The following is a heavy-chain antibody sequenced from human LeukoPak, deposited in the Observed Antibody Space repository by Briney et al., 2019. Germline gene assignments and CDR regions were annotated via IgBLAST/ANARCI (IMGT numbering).Heavy chain of an antibody. V-gene: IGHV3-23*01. D-gene: IGHD3-22*01. CDR2: ISGSGGST. CDR3: AKGSYYDSSGSFYFDY. J-gene: IGHJ4*02. Sequence: GGSLRLSCAASGFTFSSYAMSWVRQAPGKGLEWVSAISGSGGSTYYADSVKGRFTISRDNSKNTLYLQMNSLRAEDTAVYYCAKGSYYDSSGSFYFDYWGQGALVTVSS. CDR1: GFTFSSYA.